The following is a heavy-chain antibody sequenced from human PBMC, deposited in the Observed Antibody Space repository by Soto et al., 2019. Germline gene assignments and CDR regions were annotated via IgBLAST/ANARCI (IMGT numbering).Heavy chain of an antibody. CDR3: AGGPSYDFWSGYPLFSGYYGMDV. CDR2: INHSGST. V-gene: IGHV4-34*01. J-gene: IGHJ6*02. D-gene: IGHD3-3*01. Sequence: LSLTCAVYGGSFSGYYWSWIRQPPGQGLEWSGEINHSGSTNYNPSLKSRVTISVDTSTNQNSLKLSSVTAADTAVYYCAGGPSYDFWSGYPLFSGYYGMDVWGQGTTVTVSS. CDR1: GGSFSGYY.